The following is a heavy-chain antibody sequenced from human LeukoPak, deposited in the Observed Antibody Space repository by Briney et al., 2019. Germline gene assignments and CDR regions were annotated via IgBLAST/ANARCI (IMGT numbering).Heavy chain of an antibody. CDR2: ISSSGSAI. CDR3: AVVGVGAAGGPYYNFGMDV. Sequence: GGSLRLSCAASGFSLRSSEMNWVRQAPGKGLEWVSYISSSGSAIYYADSVKGRFTVSRDYAKKSLHLQMNSLRGEDKAVYYCAVVGVGAAGGPYYNFGMDVWGQGTAVIVSS. D-gene: IGHD6-13*01. J-gene: IGHJ6*02. CDR1: GFSLRSSE. V-gene: IGHV3-48*03.